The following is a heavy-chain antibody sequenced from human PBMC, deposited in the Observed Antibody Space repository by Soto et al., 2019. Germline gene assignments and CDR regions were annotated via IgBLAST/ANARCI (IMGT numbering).Heavy chain of an antibody. CDR1: GFTFSSYW. Sequence: GGSRRLSCAASGFTFSSYWMSWVRQAPGKGLECVANIKQDGSEKYLVDSVKGRFTISRDNAKNSLYLQMNSLRAEDTAVYYCARHGDYVSMDVWGKGTTVTVSS. CDR3: ARHGDYVSMDV. J-gene: IGHJ6*03. V-gene: IGHV3-7*01. D-gene: IGHD4-17*01. CDR2: IKQDGSEK.